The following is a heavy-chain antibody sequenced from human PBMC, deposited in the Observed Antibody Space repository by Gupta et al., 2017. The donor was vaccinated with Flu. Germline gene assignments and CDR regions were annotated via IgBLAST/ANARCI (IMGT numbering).Heavy chain of an antibody. J-gene: IGHJ4*02. Sequence: IYPGDSDTRYSPSFQGQVTISVDKSISTAYLQWSSLRASDTAMYYCARRGGAYNYGYDYWGQGSLVTVSS. CDR3: ARRGGAYNYGYDY. V-gene: IGHV5-51*01. CDR2: IYPGDSDT. D-gene: IGHD5-18*01.